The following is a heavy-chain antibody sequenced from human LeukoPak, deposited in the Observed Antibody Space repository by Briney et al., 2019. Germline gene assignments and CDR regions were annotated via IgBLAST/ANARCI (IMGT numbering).Heavy chain of an antibody. J-gene: IGHJ4*02. D-gene: IGHD3-16*02. V-gene: IGHV1-18*01. CDR3: ARGPYRSSTQGAYYFDY. Sequence: ASVKVSFKASGYTFTSYGISWVRQAPGQGLEWMGWISAYNGNTNYAQKLQGRVTMTTDTSTSTAYMELRRLRSDDTAVYYCARGPYRSSTQGAYYFDYWGQGTLVTVSS. CDR2: ISAYNGNT. CDR1: GYTFTSYG.